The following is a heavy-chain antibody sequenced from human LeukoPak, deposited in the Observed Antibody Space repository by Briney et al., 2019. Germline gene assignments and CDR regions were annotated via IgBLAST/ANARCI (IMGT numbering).Heavy chain of an antibody. J-gene: IGHJ4*02. D-gene: IGHD3-10*01. Sequence: GGSLRLSCAASGFTFSSYGMHWVRQAPGKGLEWVAFIRYDGSNKYYADSVKGRLTISRDNSKNTLYLQMNSLRAEDTAVYYCAKAAYYCGSGSPQGYWGQGTLVTVSS. CDR2: IRYDGSNK. CDR1: GFTFSSYG. CDR3: AKAAYYCGSGSPQGY. V-gene: IGHV3-30*02.